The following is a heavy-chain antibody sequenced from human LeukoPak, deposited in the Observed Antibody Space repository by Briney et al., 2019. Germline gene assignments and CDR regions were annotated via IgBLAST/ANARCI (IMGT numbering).Heavy chain of an antibody. CDR3: AKAGLGLYCGGDCYSSYAFDI. J-gene: IGHJ3*02. Sequence: GGSLRLSCAASGFTFSSYAMSWVRQAPGKGLEWVSAISGSGGSTYYADSVKGRFTISRDNSKNTLYLQMNSLRAEDTAVYYCAKAGLGLYCGGDCYSSYAFDIWGQRTMVTVSS. D-gene: IGHD2-21*02. CDR2: ISGSGGST. CDR1: GFTFSSYA. V-gene: IGHV3-23*01.